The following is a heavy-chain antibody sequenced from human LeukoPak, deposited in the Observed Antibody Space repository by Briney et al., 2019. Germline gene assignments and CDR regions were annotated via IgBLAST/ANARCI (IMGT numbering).Heavy chain of an antibody. J-gene: IGHJ4*02. Sequence: SETLSLTCTVYGGSFSGYYWSWIRQPPGKGLEWIGEINHSGSTNYNPSLKSRVTISVDTSKNQFSLKLSSVTAADTAVYYCARNRGSYASDYWGQGTLVTVSS. CDR3: ARNRGSYASDY. CDR2: INHSGST. V-gene: IGHV4-34*01. CDR1: GGSFSGYY. D-gene: IGHD1-26*01.